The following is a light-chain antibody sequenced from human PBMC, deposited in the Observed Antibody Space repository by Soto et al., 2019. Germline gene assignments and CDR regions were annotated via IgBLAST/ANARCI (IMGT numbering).Light chain of an antibody. CDR3: QKYESYSPLT. V-gene: IGKV1-5*01. Sequence: DIQMTQSPSTLSASVGDRVTITCRASQSISSWLAWYQQKPGKAPKLLIYDASSLESGVPSRFSGSGSGTEFTLTISSLQPDDFATYYCQKYESYSPLTFGGGTKVDNK. J-gene: IGKJ4*01. CDR1: QSISSW. CDR2: DAS.